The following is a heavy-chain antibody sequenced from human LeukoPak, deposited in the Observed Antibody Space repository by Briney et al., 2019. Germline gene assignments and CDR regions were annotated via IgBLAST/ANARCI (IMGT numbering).Heavy chain of an antibody. V-gene: IGHV3-33*01. Sequence: GGSLRLSCAASGFTFSSYGMHWVRQAPGKGLEWVAVIWYDGSYKYYADSVKGRFTISRDNSRNTLYLQMNSLRAEDTAVYYCARDPTAYYDSSGYYLNTIDYWGQGTLVTVSS. CDR2: IWYDGSYK. D-gene: IGHD3-22*01. CDR3: ARDPTAYYDSSGYYLNTIDY. CDR1: GFTFSSYG. J-gene: IGHJ4*02.